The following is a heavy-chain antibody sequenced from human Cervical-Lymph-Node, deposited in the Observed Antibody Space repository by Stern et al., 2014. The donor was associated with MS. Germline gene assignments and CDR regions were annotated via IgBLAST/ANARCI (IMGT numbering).Heavy chain of an antibody. V-gene: IGHV1-2*04. CDR1: GYTFTGYY. Sequence: VQLVESGAEVKKPGASVKVSCKASGYTFTGYYMHWVRQAPGQGLEWMGWINPNSGGTNYAQKFQGWVTMTRDTSISTAYMELSRLRSDDTAVYYCARDLITGTTPYYYYGMDVWGQGTTVTVSS. J-gene: IGHJ6*02. D-gene: IGHD1-7*01. CDR2: INPNSGGT. CDR3: ARDLITGTTPYYYYGMDV.